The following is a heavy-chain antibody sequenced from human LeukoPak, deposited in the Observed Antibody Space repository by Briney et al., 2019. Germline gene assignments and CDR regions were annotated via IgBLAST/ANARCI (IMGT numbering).Heavy chain of an antibody. J-gene: IGHJ6*03. CDR2: INRSGST. CDR3: ARRTVRGWNYYYYMDV. Sequence: SETLSLTCAVYGGSFSGYYWSWIRQPPGKGLEWIGEINRSGSTNYNPSLKSRVTISVDTSKNQFSLKLSSVTAADTAVYYCARRTVRGWNYYYYMDVWGKGTTVTVSS. D-gene: IGHD3-10*01. V-gene: IGHV4-34*01. CDR1: GGSFSGYY.